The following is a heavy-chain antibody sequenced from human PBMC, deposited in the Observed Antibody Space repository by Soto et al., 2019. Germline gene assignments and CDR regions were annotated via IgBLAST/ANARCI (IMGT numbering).Heavy chain of an antibody. CDR2: IYYSGST. CDR1: GGSISSGGYY. J-gene: IGHJ6*02. D-gene: IGHD3-10*01. V-gene: IGHV4-31*03. Sequence: SETLSLTCTVSGGSISSGGYYWSWIRQHPGKGPEWIGYIYYSGSTYYNPSLKSRVTISVDTSKNQFSLKLSSVTAADTAVYYCARGQITMVRGVIKTKEGYYYYGMDVWGQGTTVTVSS. CDR3: ARGQITMVRGVIKTKEGYYYYGMDV.